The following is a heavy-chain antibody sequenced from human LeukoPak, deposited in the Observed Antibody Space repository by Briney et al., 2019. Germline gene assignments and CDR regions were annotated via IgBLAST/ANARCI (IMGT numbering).Heavy chain of an antibody. CDR2: IHGDGTR. Sequence: PGGSLRLSCAASGFTFSSKYMSWVRQAPGKGLECVSSIHGDGTRYYADSVKGRFSITRDNSKNTLYLHLNSLRAEDTAVYHCATRIAATGRSYSDFWGQGTLVTVSS. CDR1: GFTFSSKY. V-gene: IGHV3-53*01. CDR3: ATRIAATGRSYSDF. D-gene: IGHD6-13*01. J-gene: IGHJ4*02.